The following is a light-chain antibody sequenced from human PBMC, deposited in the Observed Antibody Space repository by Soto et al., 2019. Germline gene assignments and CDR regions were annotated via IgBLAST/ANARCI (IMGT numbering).Light chain of an antibody. CDR2: DAS. J-gene: IGKJ5*01. Sequence: EIVLTQSPATLSLSPGERATLSCRASQSVSSYLAWYQQRPGQAPRLLIHDASHRAAGIPARFSGSGFGTDFTLTISRLEPEDAAVYYCQKRSNWPPITFGQGTRLEIK. V-gene: IGKV3-11*01. CDR1: QSVSSY. CDR3: QKRSNWPPIT.